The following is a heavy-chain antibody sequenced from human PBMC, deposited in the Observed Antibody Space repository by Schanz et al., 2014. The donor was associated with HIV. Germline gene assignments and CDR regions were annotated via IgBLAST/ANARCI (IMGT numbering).Heavy chain of an antibody. CDR3: ARLPRHDSSGNYGFDY. CDR2: VNHRGDA. J-gene: IGHJ4*02. Sequence: QVQLQQWGAGLLKPSETLSLTCAVYGSSVTYFYWSWIRQSPGKGLEWIAEVNHRGDANHNPSLKSRVPIPVDTAKTLFPRKARSVTAADTAVYHCARLPRHDSSGNYGFDYWGQGTLVTVSS. V-gene: IGHV4-34*02. CDR1: GSSVTYFY. D-gene: IGHD3-22*01.